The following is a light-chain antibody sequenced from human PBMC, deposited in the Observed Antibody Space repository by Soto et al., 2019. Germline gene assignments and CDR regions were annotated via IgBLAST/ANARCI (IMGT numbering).Light chain of an antibody. CDR1: RSNIGSNT. CDR3: AAWDDSLNGWV. J-gene: IGLJ3*02. Sequence: QSVLTQPPSASGTPGQRVTISCSGRRSNIGSNTVNWYQQLPGTAPKLLIYSNNQRPSGVPERFSGSKSGTSASLAISGLQSEDEADYYCAAWDDSLNGWVFGGGTKVTVL. V-gene: IGLV1-44*01. CDR2: SNN.